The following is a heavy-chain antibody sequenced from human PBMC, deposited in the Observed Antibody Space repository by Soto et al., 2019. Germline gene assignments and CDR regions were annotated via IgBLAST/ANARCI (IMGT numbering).Heavy chain of an antibody. CDR2: IKGNTDGGTT. D-gene: IGHD2-8*02. CDR1: GFSFNKAS. Sequence: EVQLVESGGGLVKPGGSLRLSCAASGFSFNKASMNWVRQAPGKGLEWVGRIKGNTDGGTTAYAAPVKGRFTISRDDSKNTVFLQISSPKTEDTAVYYCTTGRVLVEGDDYWGQGTLVIVSA. J-gene: IGHJ4*02. V-gene: IGHV3-15*07. CDR3: TTGRVLVEGDDY.